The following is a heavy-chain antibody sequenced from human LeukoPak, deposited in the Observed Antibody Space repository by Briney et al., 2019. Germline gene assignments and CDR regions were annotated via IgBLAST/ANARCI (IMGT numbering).Heavy chain of an antibody. CDR1: GYTFTSYD. CDR2: MNPNSGNT. Sequence: ASVKVSCKASGYTFTSYDINWVRQATGQGLEWMGWMNPNSGNTGYAQKFQGRVTMTRNTSISTAYMELSSLRSEDTAVYYCARGPSDYGDYCFDYWGQGTLVTVSS. D-gene: IGHD4-17*01. J-gene: IGHJ4*02. V-gene: IGHV1-8*01. CDR3: ARGPSDYGDYCFDY.